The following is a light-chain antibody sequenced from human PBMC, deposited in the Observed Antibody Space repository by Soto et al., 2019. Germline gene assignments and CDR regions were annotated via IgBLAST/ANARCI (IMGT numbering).Light chain of an antibody. Sequence: EIVMTQSPVTLSVSPGERATLSCRASQSVSSKLAWYQQKPGQAPRLLIYGASTRATGIPARFSGSGSGTDFTLRISSLQSEDFAVYYCQQYNNWSQTFGQGTKLEIK. CDR3: QQYNNWSQT. J-gene: IGKJ2*01. CDR2: GAS. CDR1: QSVSSK. V-gene: IGKV3-15*01.